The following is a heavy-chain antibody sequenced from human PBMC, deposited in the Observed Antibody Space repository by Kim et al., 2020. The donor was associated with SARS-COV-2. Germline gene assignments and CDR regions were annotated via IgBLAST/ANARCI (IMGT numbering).Heavy chain of an antibody. V-gene: IGHV4-4*02. J-gene: IGHJ5*02. CDR3: AGFSADMMSMMWGRGGWFDP. CDR1: GGSISSLSW. CDR2: ISHRGSP. D-gene: IGHD3-16*01. Sequence: SETLSLTCAVSGGSISSLSWWSWVRQAPGRGLEWIGEISHRGSPNYHPYLKSRMTISIDSSKNQFSLKLTSVTAADTAIYFCAGFSADMMSMMWGRGGWFDPWGQGTLVSVSS.